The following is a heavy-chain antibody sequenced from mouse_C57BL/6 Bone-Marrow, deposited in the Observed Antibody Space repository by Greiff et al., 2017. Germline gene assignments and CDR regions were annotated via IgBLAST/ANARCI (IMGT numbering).Heavy chain of an antibody. CDR2: ISGGGGNT. Sequence: EVQVVESGGGLVKPGGSLKLSCAASGFTFSSSTMSWVRQTPEKRLEWVATISGGGGNTYYPDSVKGRFTISRDNAKNTLYLQMSSLRSEDTALYYCARPRWSSPLAYWGQGTLVTVSA. V-gene: IGHV5-9*01. CDR1: GFTFSSST. D-gene: IGHD1-1*01. J-gene: IGHJ3*01. CDR3: ARPRWSSPLAY.